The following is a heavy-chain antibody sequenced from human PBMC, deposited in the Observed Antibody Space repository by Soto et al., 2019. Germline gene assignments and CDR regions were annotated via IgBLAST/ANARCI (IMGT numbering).Heavy chain of an antibody. CDR3: ARLVPDIVATTPFFDY. J-gene: IGHJ4*02. D-gene: IGHD5-12*01. CDR2: ISAYNGNT. V-gene: IGHV1-18*01. CDR1: GYTFTSYG. Sequence: ASVKVSCKASGYTFTSYGISWVRQAPGQGLERMGWISAYNGNTNYAQKLQGRVTMTTDTSTSTAYMELRSLRSDDTAVYYCARLVPDIVATTPFFDYWGQGTLVTVSS.